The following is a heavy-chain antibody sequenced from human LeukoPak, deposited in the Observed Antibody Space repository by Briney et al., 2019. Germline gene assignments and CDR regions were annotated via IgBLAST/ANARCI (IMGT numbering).Heavy chain of an antibody. J-gene: IGHJ4*02. CDR3: AREGGYCFGGTCRYFDY. V-gene: IGHV3-21*01. CDR2: IDRSSYI. Sequence: GGSLTLSCAASGFTFSSYSMNWVRQAPGKGLELVASIDRSSYIYYADSVKGRFTISRDNAKNSLYLQMNSLRAEDTAVFYCAREGGYCFGGTCRYFDYWGQGTLVTVSS. CDR1: GFTFSSYS. D-gene: IGHD2-15*01.